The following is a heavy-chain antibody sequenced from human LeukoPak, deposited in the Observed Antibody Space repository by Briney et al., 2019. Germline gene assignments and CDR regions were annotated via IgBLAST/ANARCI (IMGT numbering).Heavy chain of an antibody. D-gene: IGHD3-22*01. J-gene: IGHJ4*02. Sequence: GRSLRLSCATSGFTFSRIAMHWVRQAPGKGLEWVAVIWNDGSNKYYADSVKGRFTISRDNSKNTLYLQMNGLRAEDTAVYYCARDSSGCVDYWGQGALVTVSS. CDR3: ARDSSGCVDY. CDR1: GFTFSRIA. CDR2: IWNDGSNK. V-gene: IGHV3-33*01.